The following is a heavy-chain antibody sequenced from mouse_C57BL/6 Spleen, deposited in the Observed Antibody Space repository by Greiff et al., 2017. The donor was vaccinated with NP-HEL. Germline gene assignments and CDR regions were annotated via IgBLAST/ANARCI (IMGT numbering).Heavy chain of an antibody. Sequence: QVQLQQPGAELVMPGASVKLSCKASGYTFTSYWMHWVKQRPGQGLEWIGEIDPSDSYTNYNQKFKGKSTLTVDKSSSTAYMQLSSLTSEDSAVYYCARNGYSLYYAMDYWGQGTSVTVSS. CDR3: ARNGYSLYYAMDY. D-gene: IGHD2-3*01. CDR2: IDPSDSYT. J-gene: IGHJ4*01. V-gene: IGHV1-69*01. CDR1: GYTFTSYW.